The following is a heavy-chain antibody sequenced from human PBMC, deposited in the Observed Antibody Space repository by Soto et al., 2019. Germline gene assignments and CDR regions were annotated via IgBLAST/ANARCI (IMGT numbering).Heavy chain of an antibody. CDR2: IYYSGST. J-gene: IGHJ5*02. CDR1: GGSISSGGYY. CDR3: ARHFYYDSSGPPNWFDP. Sequence: TLSLTCTVSGGSISSGGYYWSWIRQHPGKGLEWIGYIYYSGSTYYNPSLKSRVTISVDTSKNQFSLKLSSVTAADTAVYYCARHFYYDSSGPPNWFDPWGQGTLVTVSS. V-gene: IGHV4-31*03. D-gene: IGHD3-22*01.